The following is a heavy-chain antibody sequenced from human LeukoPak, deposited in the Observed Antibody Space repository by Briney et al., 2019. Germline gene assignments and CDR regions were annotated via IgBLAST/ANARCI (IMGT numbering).Heavy chain of an antibody. D-gene: IGHD6-19*01. CDR1: GFTFSSYG. Sequence: GGSLRLSCAASGFTFSSYGMHWVRQAPGKGLEWVAVISYDGSNKYYADSVKGRFTISRDNSKNTLYLQMSSLRPEDTAVYYCARDRKAVAGALDYWGQGTLVTVSS. J-gene: IGHJ4*02. CDR2: ISYDGSNK. CDR3: ARDRKAVAGALDY. V-gene: IGHV3-30*03.